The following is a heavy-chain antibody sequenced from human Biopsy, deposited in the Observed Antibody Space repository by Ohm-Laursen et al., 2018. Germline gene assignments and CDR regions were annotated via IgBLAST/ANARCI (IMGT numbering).Heavy chain of an antibody. CDR1: GYTFTGYH. Sequence: ASVKVSCKASGYTFTGYHVHWVRQAPGQGLEWMGWINAKTGDTNYAQKFQGRVTMTRDTSISTAYVELSSLRSDDTAVYYCTRGGYYYDSLAYYYWSDPWGQGTLVTVSS. D-gene: IGHD3-22*01. CDR2: INAKTGDT. CDR3: TRGGYYYDSLAYYYWSDP. V-gene: IGHV1-2*02. J-gene: IGHJ5*02.